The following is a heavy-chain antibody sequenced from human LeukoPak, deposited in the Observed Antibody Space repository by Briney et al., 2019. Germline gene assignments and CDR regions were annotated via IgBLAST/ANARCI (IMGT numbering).Heavy chain of an antibody. V-gene: IGHV3-73*01. Sequence: GGSLRLSCAASGFTFSVSAIHWVRQASGKGLEWVGRIRTKANRYATAYASSVRDRFTISRDDSWNRAYLQMNSLKVEDTAVYYCTRLDYGMDSWGQGTLVTVSS. CDR3: TRLDYGMDS. CDR1: GFTFSVSA. D-gene: IGHD4-17*01. CDR2: IRTKANRYAT. J-gene: IGHJ4*02.